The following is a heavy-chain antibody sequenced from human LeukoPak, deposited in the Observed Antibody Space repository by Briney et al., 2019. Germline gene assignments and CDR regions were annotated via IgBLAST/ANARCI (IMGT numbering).Heavy chain of an antibody. D-gene: IGHD2-15*01. V-gene: IGHV4-4*08. J-gene: IGHJ3*02. CDR3: ARSLNAAPKLWAFDI. CDR2: VYDSGST. Sequence: SETLSLTCIVSGASISGYYWSWLRQPPGKGLEWFGYVYDSGSTSYNPSLKSRVTISIDTSKTQFSLKLSSVTAADTAVYYCARSLNAAPKLWAFDIWGQGAMVTVSS. CDR1: GASISGYY.